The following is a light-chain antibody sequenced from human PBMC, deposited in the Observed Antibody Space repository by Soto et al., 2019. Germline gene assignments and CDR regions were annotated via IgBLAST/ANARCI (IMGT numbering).Light chain of an antibody. CDR1: QTITRH. J-gene: IGKJ3*01. Sequence: GDTVTITCRASQTITRHVNWYQQKPGKAPKLLIYAASTLRSGVPSRFSGSGSGTDFTLTISSLQPEDFATYYRQQSDTTPLFTFGPGTKVDIK. CDR2: AAS. V-gene: IGKV1-39*01. CDR3: QQSDTTPLFT.